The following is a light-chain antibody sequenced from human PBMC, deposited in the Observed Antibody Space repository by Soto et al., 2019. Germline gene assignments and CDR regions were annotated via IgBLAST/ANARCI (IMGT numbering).Light chain of an antibody. CDR1: SSNIGSNT. Sequence: QSVLKQPASGSGTHGQVVTISCSGSSSNIGSNTVNWYQQLPGTAPKLLIYSNNQRPSGVPDRFSGSKSGTSASLAISGLQSEDEADYYCAAWDDSLNGYVFGTGTKVTVL. J-gene: IGLJ1*01. CDR2: SNN. V-gene: IGLV1-44*01. CDR3: AAWDDSLNGYV.